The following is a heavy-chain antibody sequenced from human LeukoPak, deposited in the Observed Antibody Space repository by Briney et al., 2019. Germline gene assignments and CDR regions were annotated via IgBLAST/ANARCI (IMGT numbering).Heavy chain of an antibody. CDR2: INPSGGST. CDR3: ARDRSDPGLAIDY. D-gene: IGHD5-12*01. Sequence: ASVKVSCKASGYTFTSYYMHWVRQAPGQGLEWMGIINPSGGSTSYAQKLQGRVTMTTDTSTSTAYMELRSLRSDDTAVYYCARDRSDPGLAIDYWGQGTLVTVSS. V-gene: IGHV1-46*01. J-gene: IGHJ4*02. CDR1: GYTFTSYY.